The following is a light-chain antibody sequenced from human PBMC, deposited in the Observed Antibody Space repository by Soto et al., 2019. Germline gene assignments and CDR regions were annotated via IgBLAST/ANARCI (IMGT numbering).Light chain of an antibody. CDR1: QTISFY. Sequence: DIQMTQSPSSLSASVGDRVTITCRASQTISFYLNWYQQKPGKAPKLLIYAASNLQSGVPSRFSASGSGTEFTLTLNSLQPEDFATYYCRQAYSTPWTFGQGTKVEIK. CDR2: AAS. CDR3: RQAYSTPWT. J-gene: IGKJ1*01. V-gene: IGKV1-39*01.